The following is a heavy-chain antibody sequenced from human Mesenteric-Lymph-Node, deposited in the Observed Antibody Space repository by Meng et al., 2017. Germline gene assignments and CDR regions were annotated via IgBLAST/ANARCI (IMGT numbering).Heavy chain of an antibody. J-gene: IGHJ4*02. D-gene: IGHD5-18*01. Sequence: ASVKVSCKASGYTFTGYYMHWVRQAPGQGLEWMGWINANNGDTNYAQKFQGRVTMTRDTSTSTAYMELSRLTSDDTAVFYCARSWIQIGTPDFDYWGQGTLVTVSS. CDR3: ARSWIQIGTPDFDY. CDR1: GYTFTGYY. CDR2: INANNGDT. V-gene: IGHV1-2*02.